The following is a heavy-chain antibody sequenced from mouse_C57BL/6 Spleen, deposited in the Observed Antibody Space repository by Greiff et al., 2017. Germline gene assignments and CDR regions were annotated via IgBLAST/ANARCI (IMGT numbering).Heavy chain of an antibody. Sequence: QVQLKQSGAELVRPGTSVKMSCKASGYTFTNYWIGWAKQRPGHGLEWIGDIYPGGGYTNYNEKFKGKATLTADKSSSTAYMQFSSLTSEDSAIYYCARSGTTVVAPYWYFDVWGTGTTVTVSS. D-gene: IGHD1-1*01. CDR1: GYTFTNYW. CDR2: IYPGGGYT. J-gene: IGHJ1*03. CDR3: ARSGTTVVAPYWYFDV. V-gene: IGHV1-63*01.